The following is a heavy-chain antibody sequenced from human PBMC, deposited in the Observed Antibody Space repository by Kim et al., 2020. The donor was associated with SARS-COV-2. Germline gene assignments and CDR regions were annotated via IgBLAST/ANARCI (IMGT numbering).Heavy chain of an antibody. CDR2: ISYDGSNK. CDR1: GFTFSSYG. V-gene: IGHV3-30*18. D-gene: IGHD3-22*01. J-gene: IGHJ3*02. Sequence: GGSLRLSCAASGFTFSSYGMHWVRQAPGKGLEWVAVISYDGSNKYYADSVKGRFTISRDNSKNTLYLQMNSLRAEDTAVYYCAKGITMIVVDDAFDIWGQGTMVTVSS. CDR3: AKGITMIVVDDAFDI.